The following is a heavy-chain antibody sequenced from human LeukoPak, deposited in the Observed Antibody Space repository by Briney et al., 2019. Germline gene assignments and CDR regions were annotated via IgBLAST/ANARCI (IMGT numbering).Heavy chain of an antibody. CDR1: GYTFTSYG. Sequence: ASVKVSCKASGYTFTSYGISWVRQAPGQGLEWMGWISAYNGNTNYAQKLQGRVTMTTDTSTSTAYMELRSLRSDDTAVYYCAKNMVRAYYYGMDVWGQGTTVTVSS. CDR3: AKNMVRAYYYGMDV. CDR2: ISAYNGNT. J-gene: IGHJ6*02. V-gene: IGHV1-18*01. D-gene: IGHD3-10*01.